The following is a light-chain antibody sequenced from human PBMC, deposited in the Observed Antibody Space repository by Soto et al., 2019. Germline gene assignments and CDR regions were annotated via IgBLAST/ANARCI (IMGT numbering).Light chain of an antibody. CDR3: QQYNTFWT. CDR2: DAS. Sequence: IQVTQSPSSLSASVGDRVTITCRASQSISSYLNWYQQKPGKAPKLLIYDASSLESGVPSRVSGSGSGTEFTLTISSLQPDDFATYYCQQYNTFWTFGPGTKVDIK. V-gene: IGKV1-13*02. J-gene: IGKJ1*01. CDR1: QSISSY.